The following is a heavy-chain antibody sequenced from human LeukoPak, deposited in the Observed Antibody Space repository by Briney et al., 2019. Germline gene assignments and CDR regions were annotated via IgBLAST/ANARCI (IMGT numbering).Heavy chain of an antibody. J-gene: IGHJ4*02. CDR1: GFTFSSYG. D-gene: IGHD3-22*01. Sequence: GGSLRLSCAASGFTFSSYGMHWVRQAPGKGLEWVAVISYDGSNKYYADSVKGRFTISRDNSKHTLYLQMNSLRAEETAVYYCANSEKYYYDSSGYWGLDYWGQGTLVTVSS. V-gene: IGHV3-30*18. CDR3: ANSEKYYYDSSGYWGLDY. CDR2: ISYDGSNK.